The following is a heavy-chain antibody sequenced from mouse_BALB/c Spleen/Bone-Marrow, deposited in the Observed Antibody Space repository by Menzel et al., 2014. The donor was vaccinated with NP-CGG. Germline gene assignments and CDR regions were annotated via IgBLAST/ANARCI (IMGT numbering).Heavy chain of an antibody. D-gene: IGHD2-2*01. J-gene: IGHJ2*01. V-gene: IGHV3-2*02. CDR1: GYSITSDYA. CDR2: ISYSGST. Sequence: DVHLVESGPGLVKPSQSLSLTCTVTGYSITSDYAWNWIRQFPGNKLEWMGYISYSGSTSYNPPLKSRVSVTRDTSKNQFFLQLNSVTTEDTATYYCARDTRLRRLDYWGQGTTLTVPS. CDR3: ARDTRLRRLDY.